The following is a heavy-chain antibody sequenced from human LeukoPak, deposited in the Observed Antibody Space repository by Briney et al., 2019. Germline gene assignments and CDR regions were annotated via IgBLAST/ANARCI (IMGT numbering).Heavy chain of an antibody. CDR1: GGSISSYY. CDR3: ARDNYGDSFDY. Sequence: PSETLSLTCTVSGGSISSYYWSWIRQPPGEGLEWNGYIYYSGSTNYNPSLKSRVTISVDTSKNQFSLRLSSVTAADTAVYYCARDNYGDSFDYGGQGTLVTVSS. D-gene: IGHD4-17*01. V-gene: IGHV4-59*01. CDR2: IYYSGST. J-gene: IGHJ4*02.